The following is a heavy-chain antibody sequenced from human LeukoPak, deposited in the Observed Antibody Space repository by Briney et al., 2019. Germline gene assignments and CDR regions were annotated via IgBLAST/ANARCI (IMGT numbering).Heavy chain of an antibody. J-gene: IGHJ3*02. D-gene: IGHD2-2*01. CDR2: IYYSGST. CDR1: GGSISSYY. CDR3: ARGFDIVVVPAANHAFDI. Sequence: SETLSLTCTVSGGSISSYYWSWIRQPPGKGLEWIGYIYYSGSTNYNPSLKSRVTISVDTSKNQFSLKLSSVTAADTAVYYCARGFDIVVVPAANHAFDIWGQGTMVTVSS. V-gene: IGHV4-59*01.